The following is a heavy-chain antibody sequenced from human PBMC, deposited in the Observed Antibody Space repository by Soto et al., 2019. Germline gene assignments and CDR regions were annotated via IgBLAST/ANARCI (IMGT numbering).Heavy chain of an antibody. Sequence: GGSLRLSCAASGFTFTTHGMHWVRQAPGKGLEWVALISSDASLESFADSVKGRFTISRDNSRDTLSLQMNNLRAEDTAVYYCAKRGHCSGGACYSFHFDAWGRGTLVTVSS. CDR2: ISSDASLE. V-gene: IGHV3-30*18. CDR1: GFTFTTHG. D-gene: IGHD2-15*01. CDR3: AKRGHCSGGACYSFHFDA. J-gene: IGHJ4*02.